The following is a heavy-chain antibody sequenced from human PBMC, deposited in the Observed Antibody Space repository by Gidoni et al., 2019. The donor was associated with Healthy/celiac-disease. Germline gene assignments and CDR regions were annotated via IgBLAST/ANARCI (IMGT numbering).Heavy chain of an antibody. CDR2: ISSSSSYI. V-gene: IGHV3-21*01. D-gene: IGHD6-13*01. CDR3: ARERVAAAGTGHYYYYGMDV. J-gene: IGHJ6*02. Sequence: EVQLVESGGGLVKPGGSLRLSCAASGFTFRSYSMHWVRQAPGKGLEWVSSISSSSSYIYYADSVKGRFTISRDNAKNSLYLQMNSLRAEETAVYYCARERVAAAGTGHYYYYGMDVWGQGTTVTVSS. CDR1: GFTFRSYS.